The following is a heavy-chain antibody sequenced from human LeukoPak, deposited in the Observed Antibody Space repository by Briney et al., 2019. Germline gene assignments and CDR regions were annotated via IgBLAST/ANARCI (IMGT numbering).Heavy chain of an antibody. Sequence: TGGSLRLSCAASGFTFSSYWMHWVRQAPGKGLVWVSRINSDGSSTSYADSVKGRFTISRDNAKNTLYLQMNSLRAEDTAVYYCARVDSSGYYVGPNDAFDIWGQGTMVTVSS. J-gene: IGHJ3*02. CDR2: INSDGSST. CDR3: ARVDSSGYYVGPNDAFDI. CDR1: GFTFSSYW. D-gene: IGHD3-22*01. V-gene: IGHV3-74*01.